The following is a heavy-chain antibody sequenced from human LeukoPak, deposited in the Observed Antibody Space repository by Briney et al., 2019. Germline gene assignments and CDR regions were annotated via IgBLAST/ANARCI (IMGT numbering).Heavy chain of an antibody. J-gene: IGHJ4*02. CDR2: INHSGST. V-gene: IGHV4-34*01. CDR1: GGSFSGYY. D-gene: IGHD3-22*01. Sequence: SETLSLTCAVYGGSFSGYYWSWIRQPPGNRLEWIGEINHSGSTNYSPSLKSRGTISVDTSKNQFSLKLSSMTAADTAVYYCARRGGFYYSGAYRYWGQGTLVTVSS. CDR3: ARRGGFYYSGAYRY.